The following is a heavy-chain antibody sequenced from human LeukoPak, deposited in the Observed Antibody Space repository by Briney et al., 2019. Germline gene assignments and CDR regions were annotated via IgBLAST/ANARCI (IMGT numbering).Heavy chain of an antibody. CDR1: GYSFTNYW. CDR2: IYPGDSDT. D-gene: IGHD2-15*01. J-gene: IGHJ4*02. Sequence: EESLKISCKGSGYSFTNYWIGWVRQMPGKGLEWMGIIYPGDSDTRYSPSFEGQVTLSADKSISTAYLQWSSLKASDTAMYYCALKSRGYCSGGRCYIGYWGQGTLVTVSS. CDR3: ALKSRGYCSGGRCYIGY. V-gene: IGHV5-51*01.